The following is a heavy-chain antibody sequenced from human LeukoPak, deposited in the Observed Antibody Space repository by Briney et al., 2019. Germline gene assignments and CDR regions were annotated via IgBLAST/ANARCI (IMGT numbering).Heavy chain of an antibody. D-gene: IGHD3-10*01. CDR1: GYTLTELS. J-gene: IGHJ4*02. CDR3: ATANPKWFGELLHYYFDY. CDR2: FDPEDGET. Sequence: GASVKVSCKVSGYTLTELSMHWVRQAPGKGLEWMGGFDPEDGETIYAQKFQGRVTMTEDTSTDTAYMELSSLRSEDTAVYYCATANPKWFGELLHYYFDYWGQGTLGTVSS. V-gene: IGHV1-24*01.